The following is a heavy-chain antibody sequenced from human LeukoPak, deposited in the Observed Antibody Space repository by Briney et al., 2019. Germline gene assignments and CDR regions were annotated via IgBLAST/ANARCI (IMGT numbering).Heavy chain of an antibody. CDR3: ARGRSTTGTFFIY. CDR1: GYTFTGYY. J-gene: IGHJ4*02. D-gene: IGHD1-1*01. V-gene: IGHV1-2*02. CDR2: INPNSGGT. Sequence: ASVKVSCKASGYTFTGYYMHWVRQAPGQGLEWMGWINPNSGGTNYAQKFQGRVTMTRDTSISTAYMELRRLRLDDKAVYYCARGRSTTGTFFIYWGQGTLVTVSS.